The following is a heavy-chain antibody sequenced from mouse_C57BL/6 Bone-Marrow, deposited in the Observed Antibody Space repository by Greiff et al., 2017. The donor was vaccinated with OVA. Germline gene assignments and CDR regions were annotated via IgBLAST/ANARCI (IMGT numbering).Heavy chain of an antibody. CDR1: GYTFTSYW. CDR3: ARYGYFPFAY. Sequence: QVQLKQPGAELVRPGSSVKLSCKASGYTFTSYWMHWVKQRPIQGLEWIGNIDPSDSETHYNQKFKDKATLTVDKSSSTAYMQLSSLTSEDSAVYYCARYGYFPFAYWGQGTLVTVSA. D-gene: IGHD2-2*01. V-gene: IGHV1-52*01. J-gene: IGHJ3*01. CDR2: IDPSDSET.